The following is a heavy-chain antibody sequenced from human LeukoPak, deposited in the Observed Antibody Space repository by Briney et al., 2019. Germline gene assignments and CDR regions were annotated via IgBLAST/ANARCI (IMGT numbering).Heavy chain of an antibody. Sequence: ASVKVSCKASGGTFSSYAISWVRQAPGQGLEWMGSIISILGIANYAQKFQGRVTITADKSTSTAYMELSSLRSEDTAVYYCARGSVGIVGATTFDYWGQGTLVTVSS. J-gene: IGHJ4*02. CDR2: IISILGIA. CDR1: GGTFSSYA. D-gene: IGHD1-26*01. CDR3: ARGSVGIVGATTFDY. V-gene: IGHV1-69*04.